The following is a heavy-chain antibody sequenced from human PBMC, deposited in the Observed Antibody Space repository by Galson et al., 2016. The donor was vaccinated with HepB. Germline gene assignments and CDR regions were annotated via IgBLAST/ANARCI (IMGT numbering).Heavy chain of an antibody. CDR1: GFSLSTRGVG. Sequence: PALVKPTQTLTLTCTFSGFSLSTRGVGVGWIRQPPGKALEWFALVYWDDHKRYSPSLQSRLTITKDTSKNQVVLTMTNMDPVDTAPYYRAHTGPPRTDDDYPPWSFDLWGRGTLVTVSS. J-gene: IGHJ2*01. V-gene: IGHV2-5*02. CDR2: VYWDDHK. CDR3: AHTGPPRTDDDYPPWSFDL. D-gene: IGHD4-17*01.